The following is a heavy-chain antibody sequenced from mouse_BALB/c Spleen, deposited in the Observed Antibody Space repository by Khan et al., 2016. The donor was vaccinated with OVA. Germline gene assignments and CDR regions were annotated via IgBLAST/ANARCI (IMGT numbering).Heavy chain of an antibody. J-gene: IGHJ3*01. CDR3: ASHLSGSFAY. CDR1: GFSFTAYG. V-gene: IGHV5-6*01. CDR2: FISDGYNT. Sequence: EVQLVESGGDLVRPGGSLKLSCAASGFSFTAYGMSWVRQSPDKSLEWVVTFISDGYNTYYPASLKGRFIIPSDNAKNPLYLQMRSLKSEDTAMYYCASHLSGSFAYWGQGTLVTVSA. D-gene: IGHD1-3*01.